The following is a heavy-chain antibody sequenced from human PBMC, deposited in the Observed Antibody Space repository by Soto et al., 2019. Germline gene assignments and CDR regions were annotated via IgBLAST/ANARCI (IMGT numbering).Heavy chain of an antibody. CDR3: AREQDFWSGYTTDAFDT. CDR1: GGTFSSYT. J-gene: IGHJ3*02. Sequence: SVKVSCKASGGTFSSYTISWVRQAPGQGLEWMGRIIPILGIANYAQKFQGRVTITADKSTSTAYMELSSLRSEDTAVYYCAREQDFWSGYTTDAFDTWGQGTMVTVS. CDR2: IIPILGIA. V-gene: IGHV1-69*04. D-gene: IGHD3-3*01.